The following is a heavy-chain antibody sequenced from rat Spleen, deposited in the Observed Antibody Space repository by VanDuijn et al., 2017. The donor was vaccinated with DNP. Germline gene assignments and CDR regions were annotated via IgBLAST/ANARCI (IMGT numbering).Heavy chain of an antibody. Sequence: EVQLVESGGDSVQPGRSLKLSCAASGFTFSDYYMAWVRQAPTKGLEWVAYISYDGSHSNYGDSVKGRFTISRDNAKSTLYLQMDSLRSEDTATYYCAAGTTRGDYWGQGVMVTVSS. CDR3: AAGTTRGDY. D-gene: IGHD1-5*01. V-gene: IGHV5-22*01. CDR1: GFTFSDYY. J-gene: IGHJ2*01. CDR2: ISYDGSHS.